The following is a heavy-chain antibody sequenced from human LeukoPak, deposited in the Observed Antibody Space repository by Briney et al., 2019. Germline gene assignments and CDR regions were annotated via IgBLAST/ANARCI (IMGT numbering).Heavy chain of an antibody. Sequence: GGPLRLSCADSGITLSNYGMSWVRQAPGKGLEWVAGISGSGGGTNYADSVKGRFTISRDNPKNTLYLQMNGLRAEDTAVYFCAKRGVVIRVILVGFHKEAYYFDSWGQGALVTVSS. D-gene: IGHD3-22*01. CDR1: GITLSNYG. J-gene: IGHJ4*02. CDR2: ISGSGGGT. V-gene: IGHV3-23*01. CDR3: AKRGVVIRVILVGFHKEAYYFDS.